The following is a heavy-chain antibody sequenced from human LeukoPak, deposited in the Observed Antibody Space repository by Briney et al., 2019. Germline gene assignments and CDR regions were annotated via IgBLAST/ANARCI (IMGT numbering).Heavy chain of an antibody. V-gene: IGHV4-59*01. Sequence: WETLSLTCTVSGGSISSYYWSWIRPPPGKGLEWFGYIYYSGSTNYNPSLKSRVTISVDTSKNQFSLKLSSVTAADTAVYYCARDFVTTVTTGYYYGMDVWGQGTTVTVSS. CDR3: ARDFVTTVTTGYYYGMDV. CDR1: GGSISSYY. D-gene: IGHD4-17*01. CDR2: IYYSGST. J-gene: IGHJ6*02.